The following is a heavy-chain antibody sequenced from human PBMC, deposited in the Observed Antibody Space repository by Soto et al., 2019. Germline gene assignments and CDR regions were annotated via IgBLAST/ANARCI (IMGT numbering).Heavy chain of an antibody. CDR2: ISGSGGST. V-gene: IGHV3-23*01. Sequence: GGSLRLSCAASGFTFSSYAMSWVRQAPGKGLEWVSAISGSGGSTYYADSVKGRFTISRDNSKNTLYLQMNSLRAEDTAVYYCAKSNYIRWDPPLRGVIIDPFDYWGQGTLVTVSS. CDR3: AKSNYIRWDPPLRGVIIDPFDY. D-gene: IGHD3-10*01. CDR1: GFTFSSYA. J-gene: IGHJ4*02.